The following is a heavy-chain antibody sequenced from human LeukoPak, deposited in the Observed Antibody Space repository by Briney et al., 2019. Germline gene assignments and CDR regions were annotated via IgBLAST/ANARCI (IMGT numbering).Heavy chain of an antibody. Sequence: GGSLRLSCAASGFTFSSYAMSWVRQVPGKGLEWVSAISGSGGSTYYADSVKGRFTISRDNSKNTLYLQMNSLRDEDTALYYCAKAGIGVVGYFDYWGQGTLVTVSS. CDR1: GFTFSSYA. D-gene: IGHD6-19*01. CDR2: ISGSGGST. CDR3: AKAGIGVVGYFDY. J-gene: IGHJ4*02. V-gene: IGHV3-23*01.